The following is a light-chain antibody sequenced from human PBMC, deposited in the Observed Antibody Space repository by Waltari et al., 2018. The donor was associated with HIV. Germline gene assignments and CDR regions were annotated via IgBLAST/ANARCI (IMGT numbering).Light chain of an antibody. CDR2: AAS. CDR3: QQSDSSPLT. V-gene: IGKV1-39*01. Sequence: DIQMTQSPSSLSASIGDRVTITCRASQSVNRYLNWYQQKPGKAPKLLIYAASSLQSGVPSRFGGSGSGTDFTLTIRNLQPEDFATYYCQQSDSSPLTFGGGTKVEIK. CDR1: QSVNRY. J-gene: IGKJ4*01.